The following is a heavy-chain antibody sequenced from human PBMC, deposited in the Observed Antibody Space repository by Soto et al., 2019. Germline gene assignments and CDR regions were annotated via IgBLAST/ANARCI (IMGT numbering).Heavy chain of an antibody. CDR2: IGNGGHT. J-gene: IGHJ1*01. D-gene: IGHD3-16*02. Sequence: EVHLLESGGGRAPPGGSLRLSCATSGFTFSSFGMSWVRQAPGKGLEWVSGIGNGGHTYEADSVRGRFTISRDNSKNTLYLQMDSLRGEDTAVYYCTKSHVGYIEYFQHWGRGTPVAVSS. CDR3: TKSHVGYIEYFQH. V-gene: IGHV3-23*01. CDR1: GFTFSSFG.